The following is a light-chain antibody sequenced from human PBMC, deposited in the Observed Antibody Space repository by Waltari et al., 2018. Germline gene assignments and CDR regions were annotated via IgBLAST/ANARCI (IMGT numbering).Light chain of an antibody. CDR1: QSISGW. CDR2: DAS. J-gene: IGKJ1*01. CDR3: QQYNSYPWT. Sequence: DIQMTQSPSTLSASVGDRVTIHCRASQSISGWLAWYQQKPGKAPNLLIYDASNLEIGVPSRFSGSGSGTEFSLTISSLQSEDFATYYCQQYNSYPWTFGQGTKVEIK. V-gene: IGKV1-5*01.